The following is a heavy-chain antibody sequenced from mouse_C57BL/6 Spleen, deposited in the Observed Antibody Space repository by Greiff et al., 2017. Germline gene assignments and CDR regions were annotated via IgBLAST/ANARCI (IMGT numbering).Heavy chain of an antibody. V-gene: IGHV1-85*01. CDR2: IYPRDGST. Sequence: VQVVESGPELVKPGASVKLSCKASGYTFTSYDINWVKQRPGQGLEWIGWIYPRDGSTKYNEKFKGKATLTVDTSSSTAYMELHSLTSEDSAVYFCARGGTYWYFDVWGTGTTVTVSS. CDR3: ARGGTYWYFDV. J-gene: IGHJ1*03. D-gene: IGHD3-3*01. CDR1: GYTFTSYD.